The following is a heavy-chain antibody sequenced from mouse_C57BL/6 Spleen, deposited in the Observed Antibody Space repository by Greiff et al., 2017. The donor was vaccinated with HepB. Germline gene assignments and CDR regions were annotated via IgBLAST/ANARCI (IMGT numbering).Heavy chain of an antibody. CDR1: GYSFTGYY. CDR2: INPSTGGT. J-gene: IGHJ1*03. V-gene: IGHV1-42*01. D-gene: IGHD2-4*01. CDR3: ARFDYDGGDWYFDV. Sequence: VQLKQSGPELVKPGASVKISCKASGYSFTGYYMNWVKQSPEKSLEWIGEINPSTGGTTYNQKFKAKATLTVDKSSSTAYMQLKSLTSEDSAVYYCARFDYDGGDWYFDVWGTGTTVTVSS.